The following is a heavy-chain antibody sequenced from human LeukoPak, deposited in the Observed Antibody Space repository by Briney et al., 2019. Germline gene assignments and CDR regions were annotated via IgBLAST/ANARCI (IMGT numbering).Heavy chain of an antibody. D-gene: IGHD3-10*01. Sequence: SETLSLTCTVSGGSISSGGYYWSWIRQHPGKGLEWIGYIYYSGSTYYNPSLKSRVTISVDTSKNQFSLKLSSVTAADTAEYYCARADSWFGEFNFDYWGQGTLVTVSS. V-gene: IGHV4-31*03. CDR2: IYYSGST. CDR3: ARADSWFGEFNFDY. CDR1: GGSISSGGYY. J-gene: IGHJ4*02.